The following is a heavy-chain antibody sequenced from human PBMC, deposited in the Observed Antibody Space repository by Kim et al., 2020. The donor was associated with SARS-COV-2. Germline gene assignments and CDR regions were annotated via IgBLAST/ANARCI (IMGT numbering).Heavy chain of an antibody. J-gene: IGHJ6*02. CDR1: GFTFSSYS. V-gene: IGHV3-21*01. D-gene: IGHD6-13*01. CDR2: ISSSSSYI. CDR3: SRNTPVRRISSSWYYYYGMDV. Sequence: GGSLRLSCAASGFTFSSYSMNWVRQAPGKGLEWVSSISSSSSYIYYADSVKGRFTISRDNAKNSLYLQMNSLRAEDTAVYYCSRNTPVRRISSSWYYYYGMDVWGQGTTVTVSS.